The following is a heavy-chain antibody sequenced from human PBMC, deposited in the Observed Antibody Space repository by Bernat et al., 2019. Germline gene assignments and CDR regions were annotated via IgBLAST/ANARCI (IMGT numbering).Heavy chain of an antibody. CDR1: GGTFSSYA. CDR3: ASWGSPMVVGDYPYYYYGMDV. CDR2: INPSGGST. D-gene: IGHD4-17*01. V-gene: IGHV1-46*01. Sequence: QVQLVQSGAEVKKPGSSVKVSCKASGGTFSSYAISWVRQAPGQGLEWMGIINPSGGSTSYAQKFQGRVTMTRDTSTSTVYMELSSLRSEDTAVYYCASWGSPMVVGDYPYYYYGMDVWGQGTTVTVSS. J-gene: IGHJ6*02.